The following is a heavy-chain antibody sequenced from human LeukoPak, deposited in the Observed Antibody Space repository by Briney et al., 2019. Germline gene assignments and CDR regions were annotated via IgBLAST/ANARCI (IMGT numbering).Heavy chain of an antibody. D-gene: IGHD2-21*02. V-gene: IGHV3-30*02. Sequence: PGGSLRLSCAASGFNFSNYDMHWVRQAPGKGLEWVAFIRYDGSDKYYADSVKGRFTISRDNSKNTLYLQMNGLRTDDTAVYYCEKGDTSWGQGTLVTVSS. CDR3: EKGDTS. CDR1: GFNFSNYD. CDR2: IRYDGSDK. J-gene: IGHJ5*02.